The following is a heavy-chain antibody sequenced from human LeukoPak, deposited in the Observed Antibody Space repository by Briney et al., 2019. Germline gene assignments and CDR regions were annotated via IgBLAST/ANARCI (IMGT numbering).Heavy chain of an antibody. V-gene: IGHV3-74*01. CDR1: GFTFSSYW. CDR3: ARQLYFDSSGYFSD. CDR2: INSDGSST. Sequence: GGSLRLSCAASGFTFSSYWMHWVRQAPGKGLVWVSRINSDGSSTNYADSVKGRFTISRDNAKNTLYLQMNSLRAEDTAVYYCARQLYFDSSGYFSDWGQGALVTVFS. D-gene: IGHD3-22*01. J-gene: IGHJ4*02.